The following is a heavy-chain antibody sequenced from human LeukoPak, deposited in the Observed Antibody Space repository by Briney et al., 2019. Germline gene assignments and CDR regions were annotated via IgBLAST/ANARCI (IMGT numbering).Heavy chain of an antibody. CDR1: GGTFSSYA. J-gene: IGHJ4*02. V-gene: IGHV1-69*04. D-gene: IGHD7-27*01. Sequence: GPSVKVSSKASGGTFSSYAISWVQQAPGQGLEWMGRNIPSLGIVKYAQKSQGRVTITSAKSTTTAYMELNSLSSEDTPLHCLARVPPHWGWADYWGQGTLVTVSS. CDR3: ARVPPHWGWADY. CDR2: NIPSLGIV.